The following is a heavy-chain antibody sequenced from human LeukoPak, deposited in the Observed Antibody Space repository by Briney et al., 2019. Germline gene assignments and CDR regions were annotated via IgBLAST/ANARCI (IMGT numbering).Heavy chain of an antibody. D-gene: IGHD4-23*01. CDR2: INHSGST. V-gene: IGHV4-34*01. J-gene: IGHJ4*02. CDR1: GGSFSGYY. Sequence: SETLSLTCAVYGGSFSGYYWSWIRQPPGKGLEWIGEINHSGSTNYNPSLKSRVTISVDTSKNQFSLKLSSVTAADTAVYYCARTVRWSKYYFDYWGQGTLVTVSS. CDR3: ARTVRWSKYYFDY.